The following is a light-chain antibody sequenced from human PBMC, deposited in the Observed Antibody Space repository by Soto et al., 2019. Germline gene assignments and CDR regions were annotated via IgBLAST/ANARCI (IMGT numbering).Light chain of an antibody. V-gene: IGKV1D-13*01. Sequence: IQLTQSPSSLSDSVGDRVTITCRAGQDISSALAWYQQKPGKAPKLLLYDASSLNAGVPSRFSGSGSGTDFTLSITSLRPEDFPTYYCQQFNHCPRTFGGGTKVQIK. J-gene: IGKJ4*01. CDR2: DAS. CDR1: QDISSA. CDR3: QQFNHCPRT.